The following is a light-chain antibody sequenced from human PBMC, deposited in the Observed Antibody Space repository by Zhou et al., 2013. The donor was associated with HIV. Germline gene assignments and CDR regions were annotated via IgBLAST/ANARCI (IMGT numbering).Light chain of an antibody. CDR1: QSVSSSY. CDR2: ATS. CDR3: QHRKEWPPGAT. Sequence: EIVLTQSPGTLSLSPGERATLSCRASQSVSSSYLAWYQQRPGQAPRLLIYATSSRATGIPDRFSGSGSGTDFTLTISRLEPEDFAVYYCQHRKEWPPGATFGQGTELHIK. J-gene: IGKJ2*01. V-gene: IGKV3D-20*02.